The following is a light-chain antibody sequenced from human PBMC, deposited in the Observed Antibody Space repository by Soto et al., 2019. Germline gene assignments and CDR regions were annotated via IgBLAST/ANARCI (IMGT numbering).Light chain of an antibody. CDR1: SSNIGSNT. J-gene: IGLJ1*01. CDR3: AAWDDSLNGFYV. CDR2: SNN. Sequence: ISCSGSSSNIGSNTVNWYQQLPGTAPKLLIYSNNQRPSGVPDRFSGSKSGTSASLAISGLQSEDEADYYCAAWDDSLNGFYVFGTGTKVTVL. V-gene: IGLV1-44*01.